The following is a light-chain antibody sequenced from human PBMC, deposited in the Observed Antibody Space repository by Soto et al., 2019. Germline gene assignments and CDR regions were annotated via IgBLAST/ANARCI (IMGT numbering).Light chain of an antibody. J-gene: IGKJ4*01. CDR3: QQLNSYPLT. CDR1: QGISSY. V-gene: IGKV1-9*01. Sequence: DIQLTQSPSFLSASVGDRVTITCRASQGISSYLAWYQQKPGKAPKLLIYAASTLQSGVPSRFSGSGSGTEFTLTISSLQPEDFATNYCQQLNSYPLTFGGGTKLEIK. CDR2: AAS.